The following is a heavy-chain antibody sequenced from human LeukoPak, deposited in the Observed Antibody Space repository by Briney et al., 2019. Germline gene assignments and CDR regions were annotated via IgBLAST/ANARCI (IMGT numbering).Heavy chain of an antibody. V-gene: IGHV3-23*01. Sequence: HPGGSLRLSCAASGFTFSSYAMSWVRQAPGKGLEWVSAISGSGGSTYYADSVKGRFTISRDNSKNTLYLQMNSLRAEDTAVYYCAKSIRWLPNFDYWGQGTLVTVSS. CDR1: GFTFSSYA. CDR2: ISGSGGST. J-gene: IGHJ4*02. D-gene: IGHD5-12*01. CDR3: AKSIRWLPNFDY.